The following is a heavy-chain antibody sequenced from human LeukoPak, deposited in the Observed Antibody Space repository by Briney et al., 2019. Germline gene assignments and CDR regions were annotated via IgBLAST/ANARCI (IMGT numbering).Heavy chain of an antibody. CDR2: ISYDGSNK. CDR3: ENQVQLWLALDY. J-gene: IGHJ4*02. Sequence: PGGSLRLSCAASGFTFSSYGMHWVRQAPGKGLEWVAVISYDGSNKYYADSVKGRFTISRDNSKNTLYLQMNSLRAEDTAVYYCENQVQLWLALDYWGQGTLVTVSS. D-gene: IGHD5-18*01. V-gene: IGHV3-30*18. CDR1: GFTFSSYG.